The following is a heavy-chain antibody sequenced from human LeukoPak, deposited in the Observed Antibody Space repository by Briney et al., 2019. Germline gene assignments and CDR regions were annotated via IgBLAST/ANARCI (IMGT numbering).Heavy chain of an antibody. D-gene: IGHD1-7*01. J-gene: IGHJ4*02. CDR2: ISGSGGST. CDR3: ATDRQLELPDY. V-gene: IGHV3-23*01. Sequence: SAISGSGGSTYYADSVKGRFTISRDNSKNTLYLQMNSLRAEDTAVYYCATDRQLELPDYWGQGTLVTVSS.